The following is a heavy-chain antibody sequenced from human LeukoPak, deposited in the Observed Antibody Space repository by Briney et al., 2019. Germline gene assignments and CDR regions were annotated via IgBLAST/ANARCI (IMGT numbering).Heavy chain of an antibody. D-gene: IGHD3-22*01. CDR1: GGSISSYY. J-gene: IGHJ4*02. Sequence: PSETLSLTCTVSGGSISSYYWSWIRQPAGKGLEWIGRIYTSGSTNYNPSLKSRVTMSVDTSKNQFSLKLSSVTAADTAVYYCAREARLFHYYYDSSCYLDYWGQGTLVTVSS. V-gene: IGHV4-4*07. CDR2: IYTSGST. CDR3: AREARLFHYYYDSSCYLDY.